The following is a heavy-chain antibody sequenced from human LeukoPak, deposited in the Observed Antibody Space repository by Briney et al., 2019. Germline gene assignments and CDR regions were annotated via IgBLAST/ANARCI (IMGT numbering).Heavy chain of an antibody. D-gene: IGHD7-27*01. Sequence: PGGSLRLSCVASGLTFSSYTMSWVRQAPGKGLKWVSTITTGGPNTYYADSVKGRFTVSRDDSKNTLYLQMNSLRAEDTAVYYCAKDGGLWVSAHWGDSWGRGTLVTVSS. CDR1: GLTFSSYT. V-gene: IGHV3-23*01. CDR2: ITTGGPNT. CDR3: AKDGGLWVSAHWGDS. J-gene: IGHJ4*02.